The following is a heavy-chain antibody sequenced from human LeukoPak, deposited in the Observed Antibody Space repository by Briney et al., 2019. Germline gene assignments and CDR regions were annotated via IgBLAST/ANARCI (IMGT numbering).Heavy chain of an antibody. V-gene: IGHV3-23*01. CDR1: GFTFSSYA. Sequence: GGSLRLSCAASGFTFSSYAMSWVRQAPGKGLEWVSGISGRGESTYYADSVKGRFSISRDNSKSTLFLQVSSLRDEDTAVYYCTKSFLTAAGVPSFWGQGTLVTVSS. J-gene: IGHJ4*02. CDR2: ISGRGEST. CDR3: TKSFLTAAGVPSF. D-gene: IGHD6-13*01.